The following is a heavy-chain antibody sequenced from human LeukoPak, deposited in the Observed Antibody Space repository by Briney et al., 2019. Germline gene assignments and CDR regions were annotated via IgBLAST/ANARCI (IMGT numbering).Heavy chain of an antibody. CDR2: INTYNGNT. V-gene: IGHV1-18*01. D-gene: IGHD6-13*01. CDR1: GYTFSSHG. CDR3: ARGRGIPHAFDI. J-gene: IGHJ3*02. Sequence: ASVKVSCKASGYTFSSHGISWVRQAPGQGLEWMGWINTYNGNTNYAQKLQDRVTMTTDTSTSTAYMELRSLRVDDTAVYYCARGRGIPHAFDIWGQGTMVTVSS.